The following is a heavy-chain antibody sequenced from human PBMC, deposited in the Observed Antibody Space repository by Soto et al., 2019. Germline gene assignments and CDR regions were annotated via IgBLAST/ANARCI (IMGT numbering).Heavy chain of an antibody. D-gene: IGHD2-8*01. Sequence: EVQLVESGGNVLQTGGSLRLSCAASGFISSSYWMHWVLHAPGKGLVWVSRINRDGSRTDYAESVKGRFAVSRDNAKNTVLLQMNSLRADDTAVYYCARGVNGYYYVDYWGQVTLVTVAS. CDR3: ARGVNGYYYVDY. J-gene: IGHJ4*02. V-gene: IGHV3-74*01. CDR2: INRDGSRT. CDR1: GFISSSYW.